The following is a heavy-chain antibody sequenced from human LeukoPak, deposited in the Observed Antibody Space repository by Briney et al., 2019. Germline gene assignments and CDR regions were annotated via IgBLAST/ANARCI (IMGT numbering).Heavy chain of an antibody. V-gene: IGHV4-34*01. Sequence: SETLSLTCAVYGGSFSDYYWNWIRQPPGKGLEWIGEINHSGSPNNNPSLKSRVSISFDTSKNQFSLKLTSVTAADTAVYYCGSRRTAMFGVIKGPIDYWGQGTLVTVSS. J-gene: IGHJ4*02. D-gene: IGHD3-3*01. CDR2: INHSGSP. CDR1: GGSFSDYY. CDR3: GSRRTAMFGVIKGPIDY.